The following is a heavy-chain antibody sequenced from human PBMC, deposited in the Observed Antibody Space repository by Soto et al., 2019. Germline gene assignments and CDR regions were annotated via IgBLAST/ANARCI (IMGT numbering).Heavy chain of an antibody. CDR1: GYTFTSYG. Sequence: QVQLVQSGAEVKKPGASVKVSCKASGYTFTSYGISWVRQAPGQGLEWMGWISAYNGNTNYAQKLQGRVTMTTDTSTSTAYMELRSLRSDDTAVYYCARYYDFWSGYYHYYYYGMDVWGQGTTVTVSS. D-gene: IGHD3-3*01. CDR2: ISAYNGNT. CDR3: ARYYDFWSGYYHYYYYGMDV. V-gene: IGHV1-18*01. J-gene: IGHJ6*02.